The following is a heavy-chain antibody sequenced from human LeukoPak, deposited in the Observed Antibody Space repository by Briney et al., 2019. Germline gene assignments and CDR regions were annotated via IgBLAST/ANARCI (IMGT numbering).Heavy chain of an antibody. CDR3: ASQTSSKGFDG. V-gene: IGHV3-7*05. J-gene: IGHJ4*02. Sequence: GRSLRLSCAASGFTFSDYWMSWVRQAPGKGLEWVANIKKDGSEKLCVDSVKGRFTISRDNAKNSLYLQMNSLRAEDMAVYYCASQTSSKGFDGWGQGTLVTVSS. CDR1: GFTFSDYW. CDR2: IKKDGSEK. D-gene: IGHD2-2*01.